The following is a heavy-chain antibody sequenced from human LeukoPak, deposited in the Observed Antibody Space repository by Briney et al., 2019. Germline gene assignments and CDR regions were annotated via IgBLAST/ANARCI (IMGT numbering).Heavy chain of an antibody. Sequence: PSETLSLTCTVSGGSISSSDYYWGWIRQPPGKGLEWIGSIYYSGSTNYNPSPKSRVTISLDTSKKQFSLKLSSVTAADTAVYYCASVRGYSSGWYASGFDPWGQGTLVTVSS. CDR1: GGSISSSDYY. V-gene: IGHV4-39*07. J-gene: IGHJ5*02. CDR2: IYYSGST. D-gene: IGHD6-19*01. CDR3: ASVRGYSSGWYASGFDP.